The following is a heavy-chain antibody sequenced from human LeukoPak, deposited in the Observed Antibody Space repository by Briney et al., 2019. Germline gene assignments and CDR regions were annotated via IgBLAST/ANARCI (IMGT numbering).Heavy chain of an antibody. Sequence: ASAKVSCKASGYTFTNYDINWVRQATGQGLEWMGWMNPNSGNTGYAQKFQGRVTITRNTSISTAFMELSSLRSEDTAVYYCARGYGGYSGDFDYWGQGTLVTVSS. V-gene: IGHV1-8*03. D-gene: IGHD4-23*01. CDR2: MNPNSGNT. CDR1: GYTFTNYD. CDR3: ARGYGGYSGDFDY. J-gene: IGHJ4*02.